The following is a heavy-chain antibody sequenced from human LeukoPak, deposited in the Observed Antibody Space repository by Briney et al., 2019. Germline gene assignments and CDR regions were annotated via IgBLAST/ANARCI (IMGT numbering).Heavy chain of an antibody. J-gene: IGHJ3*02. V-gene: IGHV3-7*01. Sequence: GRSLRLSCAASGFTFSSYGMHWVRQAPGKGLEWVASIKQDGSVKHFLDSVRGRFTISRDNAKNSLYLQMNSLRAEDTAVYYCARWDAYCSGGTCYFGGFAFDIWGQGTMVTVSS. D-gene: IGHD2-15*01. CDR3: ARWDAYCSGGTCYFGGFAFDI. CDR2: IKQDGSVK. CDR1: GFTFSSYG.